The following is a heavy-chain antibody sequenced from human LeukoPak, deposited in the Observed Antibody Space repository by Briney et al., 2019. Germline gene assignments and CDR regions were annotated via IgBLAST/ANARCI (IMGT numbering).Heavy chain of an antibody. CDR3: ATAGIVLDTGAEFLLH. Sequence: ASVKVSCKLSGDTLTELSMHWVRQSPGKGLEWMGGFDPEGGETIYAQRFQGRVTMTEDTVTDTAHMELSSLTSEDTAVYYCATAGIVLDTGAEFLLHWGQGTLVTVSS. J-gene: IGHJ1*01. CDR2: FDPEGGET. D-gene: IGHD2-8*01. V-gene: IGHV1-24*01. CDR1: GDTLTELS.